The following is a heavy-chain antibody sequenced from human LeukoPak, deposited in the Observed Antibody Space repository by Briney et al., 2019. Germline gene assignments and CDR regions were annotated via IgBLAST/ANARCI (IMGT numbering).Heavy chain of an antibody. CDR1: GGSINNYY. CDR3: ARSRTPGIAAAGSIIDP. V-gene: IGHV4-4*07. J-gene: IGHJ5*02. CDR2: IYTRGST. Sequence: SETLSLTCTVSGGSINNYYWSWIRQPAGKGLEWIGRIYTRGSTNYNPSLKSRVTMSVDTSKNQFSLKLNSVTAADTAVYYCARSRTPGIAAAGSIIDPWGQGTLVTVSS. D-gene: IGHD6-13*01.